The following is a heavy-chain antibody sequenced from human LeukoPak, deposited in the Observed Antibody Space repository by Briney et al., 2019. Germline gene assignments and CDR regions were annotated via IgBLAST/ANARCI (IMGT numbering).Heavy chain of an antibody. Sequence: GGSLRLSCAASGFSFDDYAMHWVRQTPGKGLEWVSGISWNNDTIGYADSVKGRFTISRDNAKNSLYLQMNSLRGEDTALYYCAKDISGTYLAALDYWGQGTLVTVSS. CDR3: AKDISGTYLAALDY. V-gene: IGHV3-9*01. D-gene: IGHD1-26*01. CDR2: ISWNNDTI. CDR1: GFSFDDYA. J-gene: IGHJ4*02.